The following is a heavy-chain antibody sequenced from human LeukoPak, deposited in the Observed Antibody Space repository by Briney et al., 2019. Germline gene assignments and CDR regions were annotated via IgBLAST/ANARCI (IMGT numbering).Heavy chain of an antibody. CDR1: GYFFPNAW. V-gene: IGHV3-15*01. D-gene: IGHD2-8*02. CDR2: IKSNQDGGIT. Sequence: NAGGSLRLSCTISGYFFPNAWLNWVRQAPGRGLEWVGRIKSNQDGGITDYAAPVQDRFTISRDDSKNTMYLQMNNLKTEDTAVYYCTTDREWCTYNWGQGTLVTVSS. CDR3: TTDREWCTYN. J-gene: IGHJ4*02.